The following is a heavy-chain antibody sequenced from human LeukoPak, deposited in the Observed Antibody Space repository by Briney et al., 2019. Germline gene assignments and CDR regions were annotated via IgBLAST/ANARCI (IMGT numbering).Heavy chain of an antibody. CDR2: ISSSGSTI. D-gene: IGHD4-17*01. J-gene: IGHJ6*02. V-gene: IGHV3-48*04. CDR3: ARDSIDGDSYYYYYYGMDV. Sequence: GGSLSLSCAASGFTFSSYWMSWVRQAPGKGLEWVSYISSSGSTIYYADSVKGRFTISRDNAKNSLYLQMNSLRAEDTAVYYCARDSIDGDSYYYYYYGMDVWGQGTTVTVSS. CDR1: GFTFSSYW.